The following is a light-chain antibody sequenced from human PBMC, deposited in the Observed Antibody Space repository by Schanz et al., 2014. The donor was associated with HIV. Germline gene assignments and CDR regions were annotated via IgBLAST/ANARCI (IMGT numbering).Light chain of an antibody. J-gene: IGLJ3*02. V-gene: IGLV2-14*03. CDR1: SSDVGGYNY. CDR2: DVS. CDR3: SSYRSGSPLWV. Sequence: QSALTQPASVSGSPGQSITISCTGTSSDVGGYNYVSWYQPHPGKAPKLMIYDVSNRPSGVSNRFSGSKSGNTASLTVSGLQAEDEADYYCSSYRSGSPLWVFRGGTKLTVL.